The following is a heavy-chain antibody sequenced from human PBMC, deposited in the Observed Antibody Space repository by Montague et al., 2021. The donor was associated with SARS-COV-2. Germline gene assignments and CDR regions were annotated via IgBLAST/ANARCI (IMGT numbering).Heavy chain of an antibody. J-gene: IGHJ3*02. D-gene: IGHD6-6*01. CDR3: ARQPPSHTGALDI. CDR2: IYINGHS. CDR1: GGSISSSHYY. Sequence: SETLSLTCTVSGGSISSSHYYCAWIRQPPGKGLEWIGSIYINGHSYYNPSLKNRASISLDTSKNQYYLKLKSVAAADTAVYYCARQPPSHTGALDIWGQGTMVTVSS. V-gene: IGHV4-39*01.